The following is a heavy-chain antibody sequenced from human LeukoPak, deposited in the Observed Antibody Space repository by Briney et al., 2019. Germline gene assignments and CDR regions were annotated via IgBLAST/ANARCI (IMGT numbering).Heavy chain of an antibody. CDR1: GFTFSSYS. J-gene: IGHJ4*02. Sequence: GGSLRLSCAASGFTFSSYSMNWVRQAPGKGLEWVSSINSSSSYIYYADSVKGRFTISRDNAKNSLYLQMNSLRAEDTAVYYCASRGVAVAGTRSIDYWGQGTLVTVSS. CDR3: ASRGVAVAGTRSIDY. CDR2: INSSSSYI. D-gene: IGHD6-19*01. V-gene: IGHV3-21*01.